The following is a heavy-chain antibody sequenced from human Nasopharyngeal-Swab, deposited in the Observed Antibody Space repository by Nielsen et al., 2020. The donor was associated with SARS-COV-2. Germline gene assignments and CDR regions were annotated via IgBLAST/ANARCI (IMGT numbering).Heavy chain of an antibody. J-gene: IGHJ4*02. CDR3: ARVFCSTTSCYSFDY. D-gene: IGHD2-2*01. Sequence: SETLSLTCSVYGVSISSYYWSWIRQPPGKGLEWIGYIYDSGRTNYNPSLKSRVTISVDTSKNQFSLKLSSVTAADTAVYYCARVFCSTTSCYSFDYWGQGTLVTVSS. CDR1: GVSISSYY. V-gene: IGHV4-59*01. CDR2: IYDSGRT.